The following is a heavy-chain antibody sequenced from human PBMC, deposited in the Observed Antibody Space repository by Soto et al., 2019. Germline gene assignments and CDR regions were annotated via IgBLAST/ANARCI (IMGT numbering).Heavy chain of an antibody. CDR1: GYTFTGYY. J-gene: IGHJ4*02. D-gene: IGHD3-22*01. Sequence: ASVKVSCKASGYTFTGYYMHWVRQAPGQGLEWMGWINPNSGGTNYAQKFQGRVTMTRDTSISTAYMELSRLRSDDTAVYYCASGVTMIVVVTDPLFDYWSQGTLVTVSS. CDR2: INPNSGGT. V-gene: IGHV1-2*02. CDR3: ASGVTMIVVVTDPLFDY.